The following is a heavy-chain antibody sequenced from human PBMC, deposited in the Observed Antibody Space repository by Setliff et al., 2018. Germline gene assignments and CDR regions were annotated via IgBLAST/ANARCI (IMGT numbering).Heavy chain of an antibody. CDR2: IIPILGTT. Sequence: ASVKVSCKASGGFSTHAISWVRQVPGQGLEWMGGIIPILGTTDYAQNFQGRVTITTDESTSSAYLEMSNLRPEDTAVYYCASALIRRVAVAGKSQFDYWGQGTLVTVSS. J-gene: IGHJ4*01. CDR1: GGFSTHA. D-gene: IGHD6-19*01. V-gene: IGHV1-69*05. CDR3: ASALIRRVAVAGKSQFDY.